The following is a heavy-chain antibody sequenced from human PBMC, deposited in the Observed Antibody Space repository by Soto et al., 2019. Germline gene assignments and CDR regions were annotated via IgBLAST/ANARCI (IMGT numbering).Heavy chain of an antibody. CDR2: IKEDESEK. J-gene: IGHJ3*02. Sequence: EVPLVVSGGGLVQPGGSLRLSCTTSGFTFSRYWMTWVRQAPGKGLEWVANIKEDESEKTYVDSGKGRFTISRDNAKNSLYLQMNSLRAEDTAVYFCARVETSSQYRPFDIWGQGTMVTVSS. V-gene: IGHV3-7*01. CDR3: ARVETSSQYRPFDI. CDR1: GFTFSRYW. D-gene: IGHD1-1*01.